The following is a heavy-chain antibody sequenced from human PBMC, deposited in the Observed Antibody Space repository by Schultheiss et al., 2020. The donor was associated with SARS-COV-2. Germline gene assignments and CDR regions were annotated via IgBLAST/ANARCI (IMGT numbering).Heavy chain of an antibody. J-gene: IGHJ6*03. V-gene: IGHV4-61*05. CDR3: ASSPVMPYYYYMDV. Sequence: SETLSLTCTVSGGSISSSSYYWGWIRQPPGKGLEWIGYVYYSGSSGSTNTDYTPSLKSRVTISIDPSKNQFSLKMTSVTAADTAVYYCASSPVMPYYYYMDVWGKGTTVTVSS. CDR2: VYYSGSSGSTNT. D-gene: IGHD3-16*01. CDR1: GGSISSSSYY.